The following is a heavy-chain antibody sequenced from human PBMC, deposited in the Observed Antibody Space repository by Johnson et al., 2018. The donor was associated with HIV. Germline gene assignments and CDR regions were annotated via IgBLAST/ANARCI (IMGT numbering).Heavy chain of an antibody. J-gene: IGHJ3*02. CDR3: ARDRRDDFWSGYSHGFDI. CDR1: GFTFSNYA. Sequence: QVQLVESGGGVVQPGTSLRLSCAASGFTFSNYAVHWVRQAPGKGLEWVAVISFDGSNKYYADSVKGRFTISRDNSKNTLYLQMNSLRAEDTAVHYCARDRRDDFWSGYSHGFDIWGQGTMVTVSS. D-gene: IGHD3-3*01. CDR2: ISFDGSNK. V-gene: IGHV3-30*04.